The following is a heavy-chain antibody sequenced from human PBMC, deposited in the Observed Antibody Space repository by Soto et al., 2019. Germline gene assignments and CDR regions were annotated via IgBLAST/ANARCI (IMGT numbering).Heavy chain of an antibody. CDR3: ARVADCSGGRCYFSVDY. Sequence: SETLSLTCTVSGGSISSGDYYWSWIRQPPGKGLEWIGYIYYSGSTYYNPSLKSRVTTSVDTSKNQFSLKLSSVTAADTAVYYCARVADCSGGRCYFSVDYWGQGTLDTVSS. CDR2: IYYSGST. J-gene: IGHJ4*02. D-gene: IGHD2-15*01. V-gene: IGHV4-30-4*01. CDR1: GGSISSGDYY.